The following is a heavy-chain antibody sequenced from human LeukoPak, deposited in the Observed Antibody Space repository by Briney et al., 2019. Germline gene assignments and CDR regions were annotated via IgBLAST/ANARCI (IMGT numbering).Heavy chain of an antibody. D-gene: IGHD6-6*01. Sequence: ASVKVSCKASGYTFTSYGISWVRQAPGQGLEWMGWISAYNGNTNYAQKLQGRVTMTTDTSTSTAYMELRGLRSDDTAVYYCARDGYSSSSAAFDVWGQGTMVTVSS. V-gene: IGHV1-18*01. CDR2: ISAYNGNT. J-gene: IGHJ3*01. CDR1: GYTFTSYG. CDR3: ARDGYSSSSAAFDV.